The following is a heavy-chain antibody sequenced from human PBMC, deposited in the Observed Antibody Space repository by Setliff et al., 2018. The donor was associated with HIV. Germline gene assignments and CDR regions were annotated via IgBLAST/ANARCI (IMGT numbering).Heavy chain of an antibody. D-gene: IGHD4-17*01. CDR2: INHSGST. J-gene: IGHJ5*02. Sequence: SETLSLTCAVYGGSFSGYYWSWIRQPPGKGLEWIGEINHSGSTNYNPSLKSRVTISVDTSKNQFSVRLSSVTAADTAVYYCARALGWGVTTHWFDPWGQGTLVTVSS. CDR1: GGSFSGYY. CDR3: ARALGWGVTTHWFDP. V-gene: IGHV4-34*01.